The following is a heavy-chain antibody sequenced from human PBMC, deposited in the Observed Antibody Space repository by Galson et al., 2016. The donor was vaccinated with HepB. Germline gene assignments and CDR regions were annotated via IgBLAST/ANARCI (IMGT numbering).Heavy chain of an antibody. Sequence: SVKVSCKASGDSFIDSYIHWVRQAPGQGLEWMGWINPKSGVTNYAQHFRGRVTMTRDTSISTAYMQLSRLKSDATALYYRATVADHTGYSRSWFSSYLHYWGQGALVTVSS. CDR3: ATVADHTGYSRSWFSSYLHY. CDR2: INPKSGVT. D-gene: IGHD6-13*01. V-gene: IGHV1-2*02. CDR1: GDSFIDSY. J-gene: IGHJ4*02.